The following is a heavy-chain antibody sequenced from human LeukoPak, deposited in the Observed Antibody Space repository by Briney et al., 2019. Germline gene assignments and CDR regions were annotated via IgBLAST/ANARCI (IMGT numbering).Heavy chain of an antibody. Sequence: SETLSLTCTVSGGSISSYYWSWIRQPAGKGLEWIGRIYTSGSTNYNPSLKSRVTISVDTSKNQFSLKLSSVTAADTAVYYCARERVTMIVVADYFDYWGQGTLVTVSS. V-gene: IGHV4-4*07. CDR3: ARERVTMIVVADYFDY. D-gene: IGHD3-22*01. CDR2: IYTSGST. CDR1: GGSISSYY. J-gene: IGHJ4*02.